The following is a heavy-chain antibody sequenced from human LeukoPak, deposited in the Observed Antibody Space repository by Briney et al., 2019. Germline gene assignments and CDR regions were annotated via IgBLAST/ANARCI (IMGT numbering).Heavy chain of an antibody. D-gene: IGHD2-2*01. CDR3: TTDIVVVPAAMGFDY. CDR1: GFTFSSYA. Sequence: GGSLRLSCAASGFTFSSYAMSWVRQAPGKGLEWVSAISGSGGSTYYADSAKGRFTISRDNSKNTLYLQMNSLKTEDTAVYYCTTDIVVVPAAMGFDYWGQGTLVTVSS. J-gene: IGHJ4*02. CDR2: ISGSGGST. V-gene: IGHV3-23*01.